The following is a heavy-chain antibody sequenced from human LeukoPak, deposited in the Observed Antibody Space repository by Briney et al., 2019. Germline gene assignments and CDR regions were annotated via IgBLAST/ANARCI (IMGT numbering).Heavy chain of an antibody. V-gene: IGHV4-30-2*05. Sequence: SETLSLTCAVSGGSISSGGYSWSWIRQPPGKGLEWIGYIYHSGSTYYNPSLKSRVTISVDTSKNQFSLKLSSVTAADTAVYYCARMYQLLLIGPWGQGTLVTVSS. CDR2: IYHSGST. CDR1: GGSISSGGYS. J-gene: IGHJ5*02. CDR3: ARMYQLLLIGP. D-gene: IGHD2-2*01.